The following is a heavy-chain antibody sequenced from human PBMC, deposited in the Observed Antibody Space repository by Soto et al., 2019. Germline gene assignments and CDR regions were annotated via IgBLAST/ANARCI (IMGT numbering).Heavy chain of an antibody. CDR3: AIADYGDDDY. Sequence: QLPLVQSGPEAKKPGASVKVSCKASGYTFATSTISWLRQAPGQGPEWMGWIKAYSGNTNYAQKLQGRLTMTTDTSTSTAYMELRSLTTDDTAIYYCAIADYGDDDYWGQGTLVTVSS. V-gene: IGHV1-18*01. CDR1: GYTFATST. D-gene: IGHD4-17*01. J-gene: IGHJ4*02. CDR2: IKAYSGNT.